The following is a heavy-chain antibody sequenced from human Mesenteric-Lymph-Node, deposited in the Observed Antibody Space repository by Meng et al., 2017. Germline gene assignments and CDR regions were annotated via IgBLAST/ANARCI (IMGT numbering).Heavy chain of an antibody. V-gene: IGHV4-30-4*01. CDR3: ARDHWGSLDY. D-gene: IGHD7-27*01. CDR1: GGSMSSGDYF. CDR2: IYYSGNT. J-gene: IGHJ4*02. Sequence: QLQESDSGLVKPSQTLSLTCTVSGGSMSSGDYFWNWIRQPPGKGLEWIGYIYYSGNTYYNPSLKSRVTISIDTSKNQFSLKLSSVTAADTAVYYCARDHWGSLDYWGQGILVTVSS.